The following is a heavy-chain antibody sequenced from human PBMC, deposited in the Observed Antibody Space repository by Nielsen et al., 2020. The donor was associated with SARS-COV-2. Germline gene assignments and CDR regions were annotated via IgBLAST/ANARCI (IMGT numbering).Heavy chain of an antibody. J-gene: IGHJ2*01. Sequence: GGSLRLSCEVSGFMLSNYWMTWVRQAPGKGLEWVANINEDGGNKYYVDSVKGRFTISRDNAKNSLYLQMSTRMAEDTAVYYCARCRRPYQLFSGDYYWYFDLWGRGTLVTVSS. D-gene: IGHD4-17*01. CDR1: GFMLSNYW. CDR2: INEDGGNK. CDR3: ARCRRPYQLFSGDYYWYFDL. V-gene: IGHV3-7*01.